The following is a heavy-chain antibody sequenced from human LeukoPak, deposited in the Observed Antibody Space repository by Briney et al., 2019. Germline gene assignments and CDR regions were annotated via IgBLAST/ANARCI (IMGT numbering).Heavy chain of an antibody. D-gene: IGHD2-2*01. CDR1: GFTFSGYT. V-gene: IGHV3-21*01. CDR2: ISSSSSYI. J-gene: IGHJ3*02. Sequence: GGSLRLSCAASGFTFSGYTMNWVRQAPGKGLEWVSFISSSSSYINYADSVKGRFTISRDNAKNSLYLQMNSLRVEDTAVYYCARDPDCSSTSCPNDVFDIWGQGTMVTVSS. CDR3: ARDPDCSSTSCPNDVFDI.